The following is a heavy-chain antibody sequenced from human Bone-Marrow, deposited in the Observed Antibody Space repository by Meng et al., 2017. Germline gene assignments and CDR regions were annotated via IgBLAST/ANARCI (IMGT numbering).Heavy chain of an antibody. V-gene: IGHV4-39*07. Sequence: GSLRLSCTVSGGSISSSSYYWGWIRQPPGKGLEWIGSIYYSGSTYYNPSLKSRVTISVDTSKNQFSLKLSSVTAAGTAVYYCARDPPQHVYDYVWGSQELVNGMDVWGQGTTVTVSS. CDR3: ARDPPQHVYDYVWGSQELVNGMDV. D-gene: IGHD3-16*01. CDR1: GGSISSSSYY. J-gene: IGHJ6*02. CDR2: IYYSGST.